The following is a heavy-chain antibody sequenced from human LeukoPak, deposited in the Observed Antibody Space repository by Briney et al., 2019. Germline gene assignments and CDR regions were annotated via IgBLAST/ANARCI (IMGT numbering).Heavy chain of an antibody. CDR3: AKDTTPYY. CDR1: GFTFSSSA. CDR2: ISGNGGST. V-gene: IGHV3-23*01. D-gene: IGHD2-15*01. J-gene: IGHJ4*02. Sequence: PGGSLRLSCAASGFTFSSSAMTWVRQAPGKGLEWCSGISGNGGSTYYADSVKGRFTISRDNSKNTIYLQMNSLRDEDTAVYYCAKDTTPYYWGQGTLVTVSS.